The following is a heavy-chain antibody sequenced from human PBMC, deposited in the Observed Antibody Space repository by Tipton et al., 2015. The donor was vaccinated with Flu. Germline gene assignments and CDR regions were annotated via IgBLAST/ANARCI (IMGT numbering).Heavy chain of an antibody. Sequence: TLSLTCAVSGDSISSDFYWAWIRQFPGKGLEWIGTVSRTGSTIYNPSLKSRVTISIDTSKNQFSLNMRSVTAADMAVYYCVRRDYSNYASDPKSWFDPWGQGTLVAVSS. CDR2: VSRTGST. J-gene: IGHJ5*02. D-gene: IGHD4-11*01. CDR1: GDSISSDFY. CDR3: VRRDYSNYASDPKSWFDP. V-gene: IGHV4-38-2*01.